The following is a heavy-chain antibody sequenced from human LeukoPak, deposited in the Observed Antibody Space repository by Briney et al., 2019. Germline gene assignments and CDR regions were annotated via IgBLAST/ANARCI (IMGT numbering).Heavy chain of an antibody. CDR2: INHSGST. CDR3: ARLPLWSTQSYYFDY. D-gene: IGHD2-21*01. V-gene: IGHV4-34*01. Sequence: GTLRLSCAASGFTFSSYGMSWIRQPPGKGLEWIGEINHSGSTNYNPSLKSRVTISVDTSKNQFSLKLSSVTAADTAVYYCARLPLWSTQSYYFDYWGQGTLVTVSS. CDR1: GFTFSSYG. J-gene: IGHJ4*02.